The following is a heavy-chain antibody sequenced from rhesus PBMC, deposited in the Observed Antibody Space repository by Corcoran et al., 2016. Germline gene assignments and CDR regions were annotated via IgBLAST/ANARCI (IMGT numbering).Heavy chain of an antibody. Sequence: QLQLQESGPGLVKPSETLSLTCAVSGYSISSGYGWSWIRQPPGKGLEWFGYISYSGSTSYNPSLKSRVTISTDTSKNQFSLKLSSVTAADTAVYYCARGTGLYGLDSWGQGVVVTVSS. D-gene: IGHD2-15*01. J-gene: IGHJ6*01. CDR1: GYSISSGYG. CDR3: ARGTGLYGLDS. CDR2: ISYSGST. V-gene: IGHV4-122*02.